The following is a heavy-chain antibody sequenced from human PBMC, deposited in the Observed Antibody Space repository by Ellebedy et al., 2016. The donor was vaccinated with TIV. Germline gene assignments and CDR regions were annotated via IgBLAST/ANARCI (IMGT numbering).Heavy chain of an antibody. CDR3: ARQSGCGGGDCSHLYYYYYGMDV. CDR2: VYSGGST. J-gene: IGHJ6*02. V-gene: IGHV4-39*01. Sequence: SETLSLTCTVSSGSITSSAYYWGWVRQSPGKGLEWLGSVYSGGSTYSNPSLASRVTISLATSENQFSLKLTSVTAADTAVYYCARQSGCGGGDCSHLYYYYYGMDVWGQGTTVTVSS. CDR1: SGSITSSAYY. D-gene: IGHD2-21*02.